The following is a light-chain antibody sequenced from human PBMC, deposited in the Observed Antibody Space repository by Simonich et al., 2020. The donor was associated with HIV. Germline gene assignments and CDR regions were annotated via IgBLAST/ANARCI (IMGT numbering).Light chain of an antibody. CDR2: GAS. V-gene: IGKV3-15*01. J-gene: IGKJ3*01. CDR3: QQYYSTPFT. Sequence: EIVMTQSPGTLSVSPGERATLSCRASQSVSSNLAWYQQKPGQAPRLLIYGASSRATGIPARFSGSGSGTDFTLTISSLQAEDVAVYYCQQYYSTPFTFGPGTKVDFK. CDR1: QSVSSN.